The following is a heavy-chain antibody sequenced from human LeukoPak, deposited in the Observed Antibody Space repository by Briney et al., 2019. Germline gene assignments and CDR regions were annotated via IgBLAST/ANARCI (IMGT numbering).Heavy chain of an antibody. Sequence: GGPLRLSCAASGFTFSSYGMHWVRQAPGKGLEWVAVIWYDGSNKYYADSVKGRFTISRDNSKNTLYLQMNSLRAEDTAVYYCARNPVVAAPAPYYYYYGMDVWGQGTTVTVSS. D-gene: IGHD2-15*01. J-gene: IGHJ6*02. V-gene: IGHV3-33*08. CDR1: GFTFSSYG. CDR2: IWYDGSNK. CDR3: ARNPVVAAPAPYYYYYGMDV.